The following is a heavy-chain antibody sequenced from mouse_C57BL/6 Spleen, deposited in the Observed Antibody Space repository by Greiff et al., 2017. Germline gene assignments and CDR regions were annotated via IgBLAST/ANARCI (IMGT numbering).Heavy chain of an antibody. J-gene: IGHJ4*01. CDR2: ISNGGGST. CDR1: GFTFSDYY. D-gene: IGHD1-1*01. Sequence: EVQLQESGGGLVQPGGSLKLSCAASGFTFSDYYMYWVRQTPEKRLEWVAYISNGGGSTYYPDTVKGRLTSSRDNAKNTRYLQMSRLKSEDTAMYYCARQGITTVAMDYWGQGTSVTVSS. CDR3: ARQGITTVAMDY. V-gene: IGHV5-12*01.